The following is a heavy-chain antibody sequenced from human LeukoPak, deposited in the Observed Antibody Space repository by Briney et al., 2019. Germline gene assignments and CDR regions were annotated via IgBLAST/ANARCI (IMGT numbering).Heavy chain of an antibody. CDR3: AKPAAITMIVVVITAFDY. J-gene: IGHJ4*02. Sequence: HPGGSLRLSCAASGFTFSSYAMNWVRQAPGKGLEWVSGISGSGGSTYYADSVKGRFTISRDNSKNTLYLQMNSLRAEDTAVYYCAKPAAITMIVVVITAFDYWGQGTLVTVSS. CDR2: ISGSGGST. CDR1: GFTFSSYA. D-gene: IGHD3-22*01. V-gene: IGHV3-23*01.